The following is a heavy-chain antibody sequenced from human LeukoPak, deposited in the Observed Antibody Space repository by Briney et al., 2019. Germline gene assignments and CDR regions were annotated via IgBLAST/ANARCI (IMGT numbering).Heavy chain of an antibody. CDR1: GGSFSGYY. Sequence: PSETLSLTCGVYGGSFSGYYWSWIRQPPGKGLEWIGEINHSGSTNYNPSLTSRVTISVDTSKNQFSLKLSSVTAADTAVYYCASAPFGVVPAAIDYWGQGTLVTVSS. D-gene: IGHD2-2*01. CDR2: INHSGST. J-gene: IGHJ4*02. CDR3: ASAPFGVVPAAIDY. V-gene: IGHV4-34*01.